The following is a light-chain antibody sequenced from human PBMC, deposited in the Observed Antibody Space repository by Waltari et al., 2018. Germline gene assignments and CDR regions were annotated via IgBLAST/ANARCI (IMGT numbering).Light chain of an antibody. CDR3: QTGGHGTWV. V-gene: IGLV4-69*01. J-gene: IGLJ3*02. CDR2: VNSDGSH. Sequence: QLVLTQSPSAAASLGSSVQLTGALSSGQSNNVIAWLQQRPEKGPRYLMKVNSDGSHSKGDEIPDRFSVSSSGAERYLTISSLQSEDEGDYYCQTGGHGTWVFGGGTKLTVL. CDR1: SGQSNNV.